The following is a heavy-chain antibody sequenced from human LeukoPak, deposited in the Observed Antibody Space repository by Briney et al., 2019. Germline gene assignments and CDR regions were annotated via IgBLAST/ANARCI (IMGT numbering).Heavy chain of an antibody. V-gene: IGHV4-34*01. CDR2: INHSGST. D-gene: IGHD7-27*01. J-gene: IGHJ4*02. Sequence: SETLSLTCAVYGGSLSGYYWSWIRQPPGKGLEWIGEINHSGSTNYNPSLKSRVTISVDTSKNQFSLKLSSVTAADTAVYYCARGQNWGSYFDYWGQGTLVTVSS. CDR1: GGSLSGYY. CDR3: ARGQNWGSYFDY.